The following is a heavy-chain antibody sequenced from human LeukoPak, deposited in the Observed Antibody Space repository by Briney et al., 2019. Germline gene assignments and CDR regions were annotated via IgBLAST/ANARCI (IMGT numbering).Heavy chain of an antibody. CDR2: IIKSGSHI. Sequence: GGSLRLSCAASGFTSSDYSMNWVRQAPGKGLEWVSAIIKSGSHIYYADSVKGRFTISRDNANNSLYLQMTGLRAEDTAVYYCARGRGGDNSNWFDPWGPGTLVTVSS. J-gene: IGHJ5*02. CDR3: ARGRGGDNSNWFDP. V-gene: IGHV3-21*01. CDR1: GFTSSDYS. D-gene: IGHD1-20*01.